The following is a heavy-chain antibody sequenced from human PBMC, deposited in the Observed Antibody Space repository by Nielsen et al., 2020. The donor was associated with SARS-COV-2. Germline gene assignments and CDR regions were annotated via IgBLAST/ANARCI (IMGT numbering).Heavy chain of an antibody. CDR2: IYTSGST. D-gene: IGHD3-22*01. J-gene: IGHJ6*02. Sequence: SETLSLTCTVSGGSISSYYWSWIRQPAGKGLEWIGRIYTSGSTNYNPSLKSRVTMSVDTSKNQFSLKLSSVTAADTAVYYCATTYYYDSSVALGYYYYGMDVWGQGTTVTVSS. V-gene: IGHV4-4*07. CDR1: GGSISSYY. CDR3: ATTYYYDSSVALGYYYYGMDV.